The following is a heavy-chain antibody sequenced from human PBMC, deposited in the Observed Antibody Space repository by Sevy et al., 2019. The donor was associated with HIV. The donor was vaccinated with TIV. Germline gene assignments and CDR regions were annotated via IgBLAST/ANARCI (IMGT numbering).Heavy chain of an antibody. CDR1: GGTFSSYA. Sequence: ASVKVSCKASGGTFSSYAISWVRQAPGQGLEWMGGIIPIFGTENYAQTFQGRVTITADESTSTASMELSSLRSEDTAVYYCAREAIVRLAARGAGLFDYWGQGTLVTVSS. J-gene: IGHJ4*02. V-gene: IGHV1-69*13. CDR3: AREAIVRLAARGAGLFDY. D-gene: IGHD6-13*01. CDR2: IIPIFGTE.